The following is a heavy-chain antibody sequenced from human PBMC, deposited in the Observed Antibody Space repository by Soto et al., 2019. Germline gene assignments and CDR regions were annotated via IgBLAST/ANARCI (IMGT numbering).Heavy chain of an antibody. J-gene: IGHJ4*02. CDR1: GGSISSGGYY. V-gene: IGHV4-31*03. Sequence: QVQLQESGPGLVKPSETLSLTCTVSGGSISSGGYYWSWIRRHPGKGLEWIGYIYYSGSTYYNPSLKSRVTISVDTSKNQFSLKLSSVTAADTAVFYCARGGRGQQLAEDYWGQGTLVTVSS. D-gene: IGHD6-13*01. CDR2: IYYSGST. CDR3: ARGGRGQQLAEDY.